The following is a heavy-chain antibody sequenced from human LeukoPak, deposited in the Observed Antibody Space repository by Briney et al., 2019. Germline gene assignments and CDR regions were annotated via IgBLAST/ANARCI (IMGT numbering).Heavy chain of an antibody. CDR3: AKNSGYSYGPQYYFDY. V-gene: IGHV3-23*01. CDR2: ISGSGGST. J-gene: IGHJ4*02. CDR1: GFTFSSYA. D-gene: IGHD5-18*01. Sequence: GGSLRLSCGASGFTFSSYAMSWVRQAPGKGLEWVSAISGSGGSTYYADSVKGRFTISRDNSKNTLYLQMNSLRAEDTAVYYCAKNSGYSYGPQYYFDYWGQGTLVTVSS.